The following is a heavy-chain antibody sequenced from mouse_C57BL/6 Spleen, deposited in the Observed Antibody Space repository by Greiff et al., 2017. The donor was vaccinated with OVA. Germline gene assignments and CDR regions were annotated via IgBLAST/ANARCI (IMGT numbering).Heavy chain of an antibody. J-gene: IGHJ4*01. CDR2: IYPGSGNT. V-gene: IGHV1-66*01. Sequence: QVQLQQSGPELVKPGASVKISCKASGYSFTSYYIHWVKQRPGQGLEWIGWIYPGSGNTKYNEKFKGKATLTADTSSSTAYMQLSSLTSEDSAVYYCARQRELGYYAMDYWSQGTSVTVSS. D-gene: IGHD4-1*01. CDR1: GYSFTSYY. CDR3: ARQRELGYYAMDY.